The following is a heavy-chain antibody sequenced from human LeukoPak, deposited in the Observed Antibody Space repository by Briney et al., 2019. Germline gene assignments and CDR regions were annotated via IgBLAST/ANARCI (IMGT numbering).Heavy chain of an antibody. Sequence: SQTLSLTCTVSGGSISSGDYYWSWIRQPPGRGLEWIGEINHSGSTNYNPSLKSRVTISVDTSKNQFSLKLSSVTAADTAVYYCARFRSFYGGKSNNWFDPWGQGTLVTVSS. V-gene: IGHV4-30-4*08. CDR2: INHSGST. CDR1: GGSISSGDYY. D-gene: IGHD4-23*01. CDR3: ARFRSFYGGKSNNWFDP. J-gene: IGHJ5*02.